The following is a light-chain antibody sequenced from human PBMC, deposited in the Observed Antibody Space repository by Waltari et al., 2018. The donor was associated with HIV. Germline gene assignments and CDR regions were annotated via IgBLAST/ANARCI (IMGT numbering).Light chain of an antibody. CDR1: RSNIGSNT. J-gene: IGLJ3*02. Sequence: QSVLTQPPSASGTPGQRVTISCSGSRSNIGSNTLKWYQQLPGAAPKVLIYSNHQRPSGFPDRFSGSKSGTSSSLAISGLQSEDEADYYCAAWDDNLNGWVFGGGTKLTVL. V-gene: IGLV1-44*01. CDR3: AAWDDNLNGWV. CDR2: SNH.